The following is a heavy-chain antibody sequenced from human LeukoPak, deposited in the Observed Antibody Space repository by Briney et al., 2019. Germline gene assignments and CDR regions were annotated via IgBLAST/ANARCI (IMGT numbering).Heavy chain of an antibody. D-gene: IGHD2-8*02. CDR3: AREGMAGGFDY. J-gene: IGHJ4*02. V-gene: IGHV1-2*04. CDR2: INPNSGGV. Sequence: GASVKGSCKPSGYTFSDYHIHGVRQTPGQGPAWMGWINPNSGGVDYAQKFQGWVTMTRDTSINTAYMELSRLRSDDTAVYYCAREGMAGGFDYWGQGTLVTVSS. CDR1: GYTFSDYH.